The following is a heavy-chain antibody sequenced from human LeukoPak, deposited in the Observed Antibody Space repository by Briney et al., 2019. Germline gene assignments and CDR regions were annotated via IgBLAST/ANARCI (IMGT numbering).Heavy chain of an antibody. CDR2: FYHIGNT. CDR3: ASHGAFYLAY. J-gene: IGHJ4*02. D-gene: IGHD2/OR15-2a*01. V-gene: IGHV4-30-2*01. CDR1: DDSISSGDYS. Sequence: SETLSLTCAVSDDSISSGDYSWSWIRQPPGKGLEWIGYFYHIGNTNYNPSLKSRVTISVDKSNNQFSLKLNSVTAADTAVYYCASHGAFYLAYWGQGTLVTVSS.